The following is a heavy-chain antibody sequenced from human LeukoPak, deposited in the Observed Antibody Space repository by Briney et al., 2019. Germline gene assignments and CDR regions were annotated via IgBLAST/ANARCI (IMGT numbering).Heavy chain of an antibody. CDR2: FYTTGGT. D-gene: IGHD1-26*01. V-gene: IGHV4-4*09. J-gene: IGHJ4*02. CDR3: ARHVKNYYPNY. CDR1: AGSIGNYY. Sequence: SETLSLTCSVSAGSIGNYYWSWIRQPPGKGLEWIGYFYTTGGTNYNPSLRGRVTMSLDTSNNQFSLRLTSVTAADTAVYYCARHVKNYYPNYWGQGILVTVSS.